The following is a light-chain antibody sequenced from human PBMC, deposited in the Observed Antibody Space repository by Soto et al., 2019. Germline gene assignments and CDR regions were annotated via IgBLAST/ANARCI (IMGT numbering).Light chain of an antibody. V-gene: IGKV3-20*01. CDR1: QSVSTN. J-gene: IGKJ5*01. CDR2: DTS. CDR3: QQYGTSEII. Sequence: EIVLTQSPGTLSLSPGERATLSCRASQSVSTNLAWYQQKPGQAPRLLIYDTSSRATGIPDRFSGSGSGTDFTLTISRLEPEDFAVFFCQQYGTSEIIFGQGTRLEI.